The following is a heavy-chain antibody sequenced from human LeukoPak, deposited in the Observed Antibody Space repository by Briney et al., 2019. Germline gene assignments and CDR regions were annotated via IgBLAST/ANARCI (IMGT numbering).Heavy chain of an antibody. CDR2: INPNSGGT. CDR3: ARDDAPSNYYGSGSYLDY. D-gene: IGHD3-10*01. Sequence: ASVKVSCKASGGTFSSYAISWVRQAPGQGLEWMGWINPNSGGTNYAQKFQGRVTMTRDTSISTAYMELSRLRSDDTAVYYCARDDAPSNYYGSGSYLDYWGQGTLVTVSS. V-gene: IGHV1-2*02. J-gene: IGHJ4*02. CDR1: GGTFSSYA.